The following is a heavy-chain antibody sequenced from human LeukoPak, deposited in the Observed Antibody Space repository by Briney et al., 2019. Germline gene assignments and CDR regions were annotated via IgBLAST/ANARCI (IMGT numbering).Heavy chain of an antibody. CDR3: ARDRRALTTVTPPYYYYGMDV. Sequence: GSVKVSCKASGYTFTSYGISWVRQAPGQGLEWMGWISAYNGNTNYAQKLQGRVTMTTDTSTSTAYMELRSLRSDDTAVYYCARDRRALTTVTPPYYYYGMDVWGQGTTVTVSS. CDR2: ISAYNGNT. J-gene: IGHJ6*02. CDR1: GYTFTSYG. V-gene: IGHV1-18*01. D-gene: IGHD4-17*01.